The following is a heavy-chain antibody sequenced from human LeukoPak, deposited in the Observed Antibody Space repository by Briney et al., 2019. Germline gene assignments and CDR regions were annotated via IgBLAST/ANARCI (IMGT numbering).Heavy chain of an antibody. CDR1: GDSLTKYY. CDR2: INPSDGST. J-gene: IGHJ4*02. CDR3: APSVRSGGSYYSDY. V-gene: IGHV1-46*01. D-gene: IGHD2-15*01. Sequence: GASVKVSCKASGDSLTKYYIHWVRQAPGQGLEWMGIINPSDGSTTYTQKFQGRVTMTTDTSTSTVNMELSSLRSEDTAVYYCAPSVRSGGSYYSDYWGQGTLVTVSS.